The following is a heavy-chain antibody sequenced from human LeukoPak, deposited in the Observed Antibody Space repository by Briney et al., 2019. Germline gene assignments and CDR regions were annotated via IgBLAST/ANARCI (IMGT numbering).Heavy chain of an antibody. Sequence: SQTLSLTCAISGDSVSSSTSAWNWVRQSPSRGLEWLGRTYYRSKWYNNYAESVKSRIAINPDTSKNQFSLHLNSVTPEDTAVYYCVRGGHFDYWGQGTLVTVSS. CDR2: TYYRSKWYN. V-gene: IGHV6-1*01. CDR3: VRGGHFDY. CDR1: GDSVSSSTSA. J-gene: IGHJ4*02. D-gene: IGHD3-16*01.